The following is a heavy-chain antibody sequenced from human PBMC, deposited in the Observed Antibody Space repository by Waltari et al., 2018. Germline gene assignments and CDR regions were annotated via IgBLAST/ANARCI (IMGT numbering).Heavy chain of an antibody. V-gene: IGHV4-39*01. Sequence: QLQLQESGPGLVKPSETLSLTCTVSGGSISSSSYYWGWIRQPPGKGLEWIGSIYYSGSTYYNPSLKTRVTISVDTSKNQFSLKLSSVTAADTAVYYCARHSRQTYYDILTGYRAFDYWGQGTLVTVSS. J-gene: IGHJ4*02. CDR2: IYYSGST. D-gene: IGHD3-9*01. CDR1: GGSISSSSYY. CDR3: ARHSRQTYYDILTGYRAFDY.